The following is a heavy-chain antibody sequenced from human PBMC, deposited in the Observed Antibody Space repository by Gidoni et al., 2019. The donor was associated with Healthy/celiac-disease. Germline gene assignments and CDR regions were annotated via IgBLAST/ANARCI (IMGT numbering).Heavy chain of an antibody. CDR3: ASSGAGYYFDY. V-gene: IGHV4-39*01. Sequence: QLQLQASGPGLVKPSETLSLTCTVSGGSISSSSYYWGWIRQPPGKGLEWIGSIYYSGSTHYNPSLKSRVTISVDTSKNQFSLKLSSVTAADTAVYYCASSGAGYYFDYWGQGTLVTVSS. J-gene: IGHJ4*02. D-gene: IGHD1-1*01. CDR2: IYYSGST. CDR1: GGSISSSSYY.